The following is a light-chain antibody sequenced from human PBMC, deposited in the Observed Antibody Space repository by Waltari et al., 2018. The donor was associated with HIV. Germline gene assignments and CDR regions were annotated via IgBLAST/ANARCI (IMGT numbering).Light chain of an antibody. CDR3: GTWDSSLSAWV. Sequence: QSVLTQPPSVSAAPGQKVTISCSGSSSNIGNNYVSWYQQLPGTAPKLLIYDNNNRPSGIPDRFSGSGSGTSATLGITGLQTGDEADYYCGTWDSSLSAWVFGGGTKLTVL. CDR2: DNN. V-gene: IGLV1-51*01. CDR1: SSNIGNNY. J-gene: IGLJ3*02.